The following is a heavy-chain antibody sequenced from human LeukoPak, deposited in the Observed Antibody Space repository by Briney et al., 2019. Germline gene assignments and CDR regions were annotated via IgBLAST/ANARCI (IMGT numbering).Heavy chain of an antibody. CDR2: IYYSGST. Sequence: PSETLSLTCTVSGGSISSSSYYWGWIRQPPGKGLEWIGSIYYSGSTYYNPSLKSRVTISVDTSKNQFSLKLSSLTAADTAVYYCASLPVTHYFDYWGQGTLVTVSS. D-gene: IGHD4-17*01. CDR1: GGSISSSSYY. V-gene: IGHV4-39*01. CDR3: ASLPVTHYFDY. J-gene: IGHJ4*02.